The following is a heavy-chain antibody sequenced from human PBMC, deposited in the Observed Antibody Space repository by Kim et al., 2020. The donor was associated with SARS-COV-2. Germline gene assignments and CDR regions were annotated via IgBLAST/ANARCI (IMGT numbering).Heavy chain of an antibody. J-gene: IGHJ6*02. Sequence: DSVKGRFTISRDNSNNTLYLQMNSLRAEDTAVYYCATDKTYDILTGFYLDIWCQGTTVTVSS. D-gene: IGHD3-9*01. V-gene: IGHV3-66*01. CDR3: ATDKTYDILTGFYLDI.